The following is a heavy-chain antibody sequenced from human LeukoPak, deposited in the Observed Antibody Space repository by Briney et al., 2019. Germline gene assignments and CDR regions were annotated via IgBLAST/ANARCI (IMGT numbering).Heavy chain of an antibody. CDR3: ARSPRTWQHRGPFFDY. CDR2: INPNNGGT. CDR1: GYTFTGYY. V-gene: IGHV1-2*02. J-gene: IGHJ4*02. Sequence: GASVKVSCKASGYTFTGYYMHWVRQAPGQGLEWMGWINPNNGGTNYAQKFPGGVTMTRDTSISTAYMELSSLRSDDTAVYYCARSPRTWQHRGPFFDYWGQGTLVTVSS. D-gene: IGHD6-13*01.